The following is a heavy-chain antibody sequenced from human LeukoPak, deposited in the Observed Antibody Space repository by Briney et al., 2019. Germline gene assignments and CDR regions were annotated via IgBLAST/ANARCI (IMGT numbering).Heavy chain of an antibody. CDR2: IWYDGSNK. Sequence: GRSLRLSCAASGFTFSRYGMHWVRQAPGKGLEWVAVIWYDGSNKYYADSVKGRFTISRDNSKNTLYLQMNSLRAEDTAVYYCAREMDTGIRYYFDYWGQGTLVTVSP. J-gene: IGHJ4*02. CDR1: GFTFSRYG. CDR3: AREMDTGIRYYFDY. V-gene: IGHV3-33*01. D-gene: IGHD5-18*01.